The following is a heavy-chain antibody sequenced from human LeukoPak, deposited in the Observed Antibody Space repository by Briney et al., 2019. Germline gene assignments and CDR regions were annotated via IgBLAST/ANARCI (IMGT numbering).Heavy chain of an antibody. Sequence: GGSLRLSCAASGFTFSSYAMHWVRQAPGKGLEWVAVISNDGSNKYYADSVKGRFTISRDNSKNTLYLQMNSLRAEDTAVYYCARGKPDTAMVENPFDYWGQGTLVTVSS. CDR1: GFTFSSYA. CDR3: ARGKPDTAMVENPFDY. CDR2: ISNDGSNK. D-gene: IGHD5-18*01. V-gene: IGHV3-30*04. J-gene: IGHJ4*02.